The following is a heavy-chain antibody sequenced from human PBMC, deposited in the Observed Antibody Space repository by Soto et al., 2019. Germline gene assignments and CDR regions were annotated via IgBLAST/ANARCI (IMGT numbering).Heavy chain of an antibody. CDR3: ARAAYSSSWYRWYYGMDV. J-gene: IGHJ6*02. D-gene: IGHD6-13*01. Sequence: ASVKVSCKASGXTFTSYYMHWVRQAPGQGLEWMGIINPSGGSTSYAQKFQGRVTMTRDTSTSTVYMELSSLRSEDTAVYYCARAAYSSSWYRWYYGMDVWGQGTTVTVSS. V-gene: IGHV1-46*01. CDR1: GXTFTSYY. CDR2: INPSGGST.